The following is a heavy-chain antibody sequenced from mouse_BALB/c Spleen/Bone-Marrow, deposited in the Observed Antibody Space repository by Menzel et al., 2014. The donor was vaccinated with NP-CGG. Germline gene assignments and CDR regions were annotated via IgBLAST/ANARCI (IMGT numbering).Heavy chain of an antibody. V-gene: IGHV3-1*02. CDR1: GYSIPSGYS. J-gene: IGHJ4*01. D-gene: IGHD2-1*01. CDR2: IRYSGST. Sequence: VQLQQSGPDLVKPSQSLSLTCTVTGYSIPSGYSWHWIRQFPGNKLEWLGYIRYSGSTNYNPSLKSRISNTRDTSKNHFFLQLKSVTAEDTATYYCARMGDYNGNYADYWGQGTSVTVSS. CDR3: ARMGDYNGNYADY.